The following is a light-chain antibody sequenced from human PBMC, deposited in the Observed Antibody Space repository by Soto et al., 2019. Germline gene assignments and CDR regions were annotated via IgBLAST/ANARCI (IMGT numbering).Light chain of an antibody. V-gene: IGKV3-15*01. CDR3: QQYYSTPALT. Sequence: EIVMTQSPATLSVSPGERATLSCRASQSFSIYLACYQQKPGQAPRLLIYGASTRATDIPARFSGSGSGTDFTLTISSLQAEDVAVYYCQQYYSTPALTFGGGTKVDIK. CDR2: GAS. J-gene: IGKJ4*01. CDR1: QSFSIY.